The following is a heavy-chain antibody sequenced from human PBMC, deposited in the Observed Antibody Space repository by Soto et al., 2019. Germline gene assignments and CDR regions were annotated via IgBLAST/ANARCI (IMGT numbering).Heavy chain of an antibody. J-gene: IGHJ4*02. CDR1: GFIFDNYA. CDR2: INWNSGSK. CDR3: AKVGSSGLIAYLDY. D-gene: IGHD3-22*01. V-gene: IGHV3-9*01. Sequence: EVQLVESGGGLVQPGRSLRLSCAASGFIFDNYAMHWVRQAPGKGLEWVSGINWNSGSKGYADSVKGRFTISRDNAKNSLYLQMNSLRAEDTALYFCAKVGSSGLIAYLDYWGQGILVTVSS.